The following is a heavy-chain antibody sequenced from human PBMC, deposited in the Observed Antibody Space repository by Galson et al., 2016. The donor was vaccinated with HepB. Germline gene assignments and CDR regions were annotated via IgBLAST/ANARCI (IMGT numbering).Heavy chain of an antibody. V-gene: IGHV3-11*06. Sequence: SLRLSCAASGFTFSDSYMNWIRQAPGKGLEWLSFITSNSSHTNYADSVKGRFTISRDNSKNTLYLQMNSLRAEDTAVYYCARDIIGYCSGGSCYYYHYGSDVGGQGTTVTGSS. CDR2: ITSNSSHT. J-gene: IGHJ6*02. CDR3: ARDIIGYCSGGSCYYYHYGSDV. D-gene: IGHD2-15*01. CDR1: GFTFSDSY.